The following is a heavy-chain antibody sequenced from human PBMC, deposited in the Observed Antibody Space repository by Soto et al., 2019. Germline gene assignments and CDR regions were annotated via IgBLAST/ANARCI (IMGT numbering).Heavy chain of an antibody. D-gene: IGHD6-19*01. V-gene: IGHV3-23*01. J-gene: IGHJ4*02. CDR2: LSANGDTT. CDR1: GFTFSSFS. CDR3: VRDFRGAVAGSEFDH. Sequence: EVQLLESGGDLVQPGGSLRLSCAVSGFTFSSFSMTWVRQAPGKGLEWVSTLSANGDTTNYADSVTGRFIISRDNSKNRLYLQMDSLRADDTGVYYCVRDFRGAVAGSEFDHWGQGTLVTVSS.